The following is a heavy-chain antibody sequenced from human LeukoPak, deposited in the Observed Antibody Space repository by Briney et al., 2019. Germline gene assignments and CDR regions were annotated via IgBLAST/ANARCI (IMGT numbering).Heavy chain of an antibody. Sequence: SETLSLTCTVSGGSISSYYWSWIRQPPGKGLEWIGYIYYSGSTNYNPSLKSRVTISVDTSKNQFSLKLSSVTAADTAVYYCARDRVDILTHYYYGMDVWGQGTTVTVSS. CDR3: ARDRVDILTHYYYGMDV. D-gene: IGHD3-9*01. CDR2: IYYSGST. J-gene: IGHJ6*02. V-gene: IGHV4-59*01. CDR1: GGSISSYY.